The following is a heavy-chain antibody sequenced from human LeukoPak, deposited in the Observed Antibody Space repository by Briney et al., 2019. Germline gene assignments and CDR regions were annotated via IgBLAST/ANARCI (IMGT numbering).Heavy chain of an antibody. V-gene: IGHV3-30*03. CDR1: GFTFSSYG. D-gene: IGHD3-10*01. Sequence: GGSLRLSCAASGFTFSSYGMHWVRQAPGNGLEWVAVISYDGSNKYYADSVKGRFTISRDNSKNTLYLQMNSLRAEDTAVYYCASLPDYYGSGSYYKGDFDYWGQGTLVTVSS. J-gene: IGHJ4*02. CDR3: ASLPDYYGSGSYYKGDFDY. CDR2: ISYDGSNK.